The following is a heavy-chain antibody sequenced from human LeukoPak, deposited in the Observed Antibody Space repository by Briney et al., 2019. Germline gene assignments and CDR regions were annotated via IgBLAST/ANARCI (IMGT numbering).Heavy chain of an antibody. CDR1: GFTFSSYA. CDR2: ISHDGSNK. CDR3: ARYDYYYYMDV. Sequence: GGSLRLSCAASGFTFSSYAMHWVRQAPGKGLEWVAVISHDGSNKNYADSVKGRFTISRDNSKSTLYLQMNSLRAEDTAVYYCARYDYYYYMDVWGKGTTVTVSS. V-gene: IGHV3-30*04. J-gene: IGHJ6*03.